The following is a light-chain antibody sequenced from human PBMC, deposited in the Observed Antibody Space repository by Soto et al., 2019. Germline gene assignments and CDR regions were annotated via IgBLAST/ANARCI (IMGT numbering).Light chain of an antibody. CDR2: DAS. CDR1: QSVSSY. CDR3: QQFSSYPLT. V-gene: IGKV3-20*01. Sequence: EIVLTQSPATLSLSPWERATLSCRASQSVSSYLAWYQQKPGQAPRLLIYDASSRATGIPDRFSGGGSGTDFTLTISRLEPEDFAVYYCQQFSSYPLTFGGGAKVDIK. J-gene: IGKJ4*01.